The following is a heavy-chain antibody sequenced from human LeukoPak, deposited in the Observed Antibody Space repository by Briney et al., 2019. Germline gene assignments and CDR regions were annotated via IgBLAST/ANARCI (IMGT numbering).Heavy chain of an antibody. D-gene: IGHD6-19*01. Sequence: GRSLRLSCAASGFTFSSYAMHWVRQAPGKGLEWVAVISYDGSNKYYADPVKGRFTISRDNSKNTLYLQMNSLRAEDTAVYYCARTLSSGWSEDAFGIWGQGTMVTVSS. CDR2: ISYDGSNK. V-gene: IGHV3-30-3*01. CDR3: ARTLSSGWSEDAFGI. J-gene: IGHJ3*02. CDR1: GFTFSSYA.